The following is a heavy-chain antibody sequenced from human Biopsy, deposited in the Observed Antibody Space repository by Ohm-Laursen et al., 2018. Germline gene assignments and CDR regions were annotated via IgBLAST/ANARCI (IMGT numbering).Heavy chain of an antibody. J-gene: IGHJ5*02. CDR2: IYSSGGT. V-gene: IGHV4-4*08. D-gene: IGHD2-2*01. CDR3: ARRPYTRDNWFDP. Sequence: PSQTLSLTCTVSGGSLSLSYWSWIRQPPGKGLEWIGYIYSSGGTDYNPSLKSRVTISLDTSKNQFSLTLTSVTVADTAIYYCARRPYTRDNWFDPWGQGTLVTVSS. CDR1: GGSLSLSY.